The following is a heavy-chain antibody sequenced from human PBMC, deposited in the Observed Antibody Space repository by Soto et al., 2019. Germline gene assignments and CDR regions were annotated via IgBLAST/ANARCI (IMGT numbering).Heavy chain of an antibody. CDR2: ISGSGGST. CDR1: GFTFSSYA. Sequence: EVQLLESGGGLVQPGGSLRLSCAASGFTFSSYAMSWVRQAPGKGLEWVSAISGSGGSTYYADSVKGRFTISRDNSKNTLSLQMNSLRAEDTAVYYCAKAYSGSFFFDYWGQGTLVTVSS. J-gene: IGHJ4*02. D-gene: IGHD1-26*01. CDR3: AKAYSGSFFFDY. V-gene: IGHV3-23*01.